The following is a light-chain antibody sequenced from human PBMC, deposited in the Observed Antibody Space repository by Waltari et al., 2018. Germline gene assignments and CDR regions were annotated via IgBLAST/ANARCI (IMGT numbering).Light chain of an antibody. CDR1: QSVLYSSNNKNY. CDR3: QQYYAVRRT. CDR2: WAS. V-gene: IGKV4-1*01. J-gene: IGKJ1*01. Sequence: DIVMTQSPEFLAVPLGERATINCKSSQSVLYSSNNKNYLAWYQQKPGQPPKLLIHWASNRESGVPDRFSGSGSGTDFTLTISSLQAEDVAVYYCQQYYAVRRTFGQGTKVEV.